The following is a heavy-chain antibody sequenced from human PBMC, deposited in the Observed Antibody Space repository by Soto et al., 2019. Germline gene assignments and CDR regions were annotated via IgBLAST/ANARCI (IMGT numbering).Heavy chain of an antibody. CDR2: INHSGST. V-gene: IGHV4-34*01. D-gene: IGHD3-22*01. CDR3: ATRFYDSSGYYLFYFDS. CDR1: DGSFSFYY. Sequence: PSETLSLTCAVSDGSFSFYYWSWIRQPPGKELEWIGEINHSGSTNYNSSLKSRVTISVDTSKNQFSLKLSSVTAADTAVYYCATRFYDSSGYYLFYFDSWGQGTLVTVSS. J-gene: IGHJ4*02.